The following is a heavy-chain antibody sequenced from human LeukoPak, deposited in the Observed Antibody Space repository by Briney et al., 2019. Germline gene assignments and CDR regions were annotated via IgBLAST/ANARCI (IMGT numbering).Heavy chain of an antibody. V-gene: IGHV4-39*07. CDR1: GGSISSYY. D-gene: IGHD3-22*01. Sequence: PSETLSLTCTVSGGSISSYYWGWIRQPPGKGLEWIGSIYYSGSTYYNPSLKSRVTISVDTSKNQFSLKLSSVTAADTAVYYCAREKRITMIVVVSVLGYFDYWGQGTLVTVSS. CDR3: AREKRITMIVVVSVLGYFDY. J-gene: IGHJ4*02. CDR2: IYYSGST.